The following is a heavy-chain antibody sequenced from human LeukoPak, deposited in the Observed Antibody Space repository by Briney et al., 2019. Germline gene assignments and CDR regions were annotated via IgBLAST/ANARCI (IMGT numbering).Heavy chain of an antibody. V-gene: IGHV3-23*01. CDR3: ATLDGSGLTYDAFDI. CDR1: GFTFSSYA. CDR2: ISGSGGST. J-gene: IGHJ3*02. D-gene: IGHD3-10*01. Sequence: PGGSLRLSCAASGFTFSSYAMSWVRQAPGKGLEWVSAISGSGGSTYYADSVKGRFTISRDNSKNTLYLQMNSLRAEDTAVYYCATLDGSGLTYDAFDIWDQGTMVTVSS.